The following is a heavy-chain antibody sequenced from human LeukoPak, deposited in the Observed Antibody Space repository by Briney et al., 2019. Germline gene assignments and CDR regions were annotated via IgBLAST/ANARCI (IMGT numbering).Heavy chain of an antibody. V-gene: IGHV4-59*01. CDR1: GGSISSYY. Sequence: TSETLSLTCTVSGGSISSYYWSWIRQPPGEGLEWIGYIYYSGSTNYNPSLKSRVTISVDTSKNQFSLKLSSVTAADTAVYYCARYGVRFDYWGQGTLVTVSS. D-gene: IGHD4-17*01. CDR3: ARYGVRFDY. J-gene: IGHJ4*02. CDR2: IYYSGST.